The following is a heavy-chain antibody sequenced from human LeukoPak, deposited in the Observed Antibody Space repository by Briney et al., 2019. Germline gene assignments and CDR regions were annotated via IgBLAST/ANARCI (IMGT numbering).Heavy chain of an antibody. CDR1: GYTFTSYG. CDR3: ARDATVAVSGAHYYYYMDV. CDR2: ISAYNGNT. D-gene: IGHD6-19*01. J-gene: IGHJ6*03. V-gene: IGHV1-18*01. Sequence: ASVKVSCKASGYTFTSYGISWVRQAPGQGLEWMGWISAYNGNTNYAQKLQGRVTMTTDTSTSTAYMELRSLRSDYTAVYYCARDATVAVSGAHYYYYMDVWGKGTTVTVSS.